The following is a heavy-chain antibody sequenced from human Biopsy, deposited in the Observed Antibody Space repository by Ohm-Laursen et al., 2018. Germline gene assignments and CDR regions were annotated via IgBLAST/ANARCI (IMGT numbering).Heavy chain of an antibody. V-gene: IGHV1-69*13. CDR2: IIPMFDTA. Sequence: ASVTVSCKASGFSFTGNYIHWVRQAPGQGLEWMGGIIPMFDTANYAQMFQGRVTISADESTSTSYMELSSLTTEDTAIYYCARGPHSGSHSCFDYWGRGTLVTVSS. CDR3: ARGPHSGSHSCFDY. CDR1: GFSFTGNY. D-gene: IGHD1-26*01. J-gene: IGHJ4*02.